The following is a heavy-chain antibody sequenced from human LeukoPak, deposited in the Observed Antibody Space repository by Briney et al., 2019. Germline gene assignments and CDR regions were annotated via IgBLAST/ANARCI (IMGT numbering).Heavy chain of an antibody. CDR3: ARLTIFGVLTINWFDP. V-gene: IGHV4-39*07. CDR1: GFTFSAYA. J-gene: IGHJ5*02. D-gene: IGHD3-3*01. CDR2: ILYSGNT. Sequence: GSLRLSCTASGFTFSAYAMMWVRQAPGKGLEWIGSILYSGNTHYNPSFKSRATISVDTSKKQVSLKLTSVTAADTAVYYCARLTIFGVLTINWFDPWGQGTLVTVSS.